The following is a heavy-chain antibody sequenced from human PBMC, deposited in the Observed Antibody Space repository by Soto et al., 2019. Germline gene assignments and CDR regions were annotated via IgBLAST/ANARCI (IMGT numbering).Heavy chain of an antibody. V-gene: IGHV1-69*12. Sequence: QVQLVQSGAEVKKPGSSVKVSCKASGGTFSSCAISWVRQAPGQGLEWMGGIIPIFGTADYAQKFQGRVTITADESTSTAYMELSSLRSEDTAVYYCASHCGGDCYSRSPPYYYYGMDVWGQGTTVTVSS. D-gene: IGHD2-21*02. CDR1: GGTFSSCA. CDR3: ASHCGGDCYSRSPPYYYYGMDV. CDR2: IIPIFGTA. J-gene: IGHJ6*02.